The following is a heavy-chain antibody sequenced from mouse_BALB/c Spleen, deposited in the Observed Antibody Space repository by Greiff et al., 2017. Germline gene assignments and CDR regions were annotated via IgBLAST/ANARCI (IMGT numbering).Heavy chain of an antibody. V-gene: IGHV2-9*02. Sequence: QVQLQQSGPGLVAPSQSLSITCTVSGFSLTSYGVHWVRQPPGKGLEWLGVIWAGGSTNYNSALMSRLSISKDNSKSQVFLKMNSLQTDDTAMYYCAREEGATMITYAMDYWGQGTSVTVSS. CDR3: AREEGATMITYAMDY. CDR1: GFSLTSYG. D-gene: IGHD2-4*01. CDR2: IWAGGST. J-gene: IGHJ4*01.